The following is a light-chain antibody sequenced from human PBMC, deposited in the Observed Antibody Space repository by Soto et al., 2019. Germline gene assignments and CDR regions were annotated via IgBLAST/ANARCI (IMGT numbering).Light chain of an antibody. V-gene: IGKV4-1*01. CDR1: QRVLYSSNNKNY. J-gene: IGKJ5*01. CDR3: QQDYSSPSIT. Sequence: DIVMTQSPDSLAVSLGERATINCKSSQRVLYSSNNKNYLSWYQQKPGQPPKLLIYWASIRESGVPDRFSGSGSETDFTLTISSLQAEDVAVYYCQQDYSSPSITFGQGTRLEIK. CDR2: WAS.